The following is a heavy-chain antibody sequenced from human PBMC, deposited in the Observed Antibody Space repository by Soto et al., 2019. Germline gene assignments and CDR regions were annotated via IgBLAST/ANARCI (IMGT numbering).Heavy chain of an antibody. J-gene: IGHJ6*02. V-gene: IGHV5-51*01. CDR1: GYSFTSYW. CDR3: ARVTGYYDSSGYFHYYYGMDV. CDR2: IYPGDSDT. Sequence: PGESLKISCKGSGYSFTSYWIGWVRQMPGKGLERMRIIYPGDSDTRYSPSFQGQVTLSADKSISTAYLQWSSLKASDTAMYYCARVTGYYDSSGYFHYYYGMDVWGQGTTVTVSS. D-gene: IGHD3-22*01.